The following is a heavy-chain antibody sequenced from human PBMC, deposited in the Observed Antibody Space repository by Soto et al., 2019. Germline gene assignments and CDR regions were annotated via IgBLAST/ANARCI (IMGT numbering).Heavy chain of an antibody. CDR1: GGSISSSSYY. V-gene: IGHV4-39*01. CDR2: IYYSGST. CDR3: ARLGEEDTAMDPWYYYGMDV. D-gene: IGHD5-18*01. J-gene: IGHJ6*02. Sequence: SATLSLTCTVSGGSISSSSYYWGGSRQPPGKGLEWIGSIYYSGSTYYNPSLKSRVTISVDTSKNQFSLKLSSVTAADTAVYYCARLGEEDTAMDPWYYYGMDVWGQGTTVT.